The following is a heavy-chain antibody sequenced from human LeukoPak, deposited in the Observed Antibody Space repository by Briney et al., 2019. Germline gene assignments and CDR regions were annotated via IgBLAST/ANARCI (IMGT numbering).Heavy chain of an antibody. CDR1: GFTFSSYA. V-gene: IGHV3-23*01. J-gene: IGHJ4*02. CDR2: ISGGGGST. CDR3: AKSNITMVRGVIDY. Sequence: GGSLRLSCAASGFTFSSYAMSWVRQAPGKGLEWVSAISGGGGSTYSADSVKGRFTISRDNSKNTLYLQMNSLRAEDTAVYYCAKSNITMVRGVIDYWGQGTLVTVSS. D-gene: IGHD3-10*01.